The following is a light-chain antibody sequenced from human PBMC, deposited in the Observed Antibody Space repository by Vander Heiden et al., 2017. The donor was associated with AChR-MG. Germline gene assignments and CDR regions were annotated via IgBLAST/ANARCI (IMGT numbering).Light chain of an antibody. V-gene: IGKV2-28*01. J-gene: IGKJ1*01. CDR3: MQGLQTYSWT. Sequence: DIVMTQSPLSLPVTPGEPASISCRSSQSLLHVNGYNYLDWYLQKPGQSPHLLIYLGSNRASGVPDRFSGSGSGTDFTLKISRVEAEDVGVYYCMQGLQTYSWTFGQGTKVEIK. CDR1: QSLLHVNGYNY. CDR2: LGS.